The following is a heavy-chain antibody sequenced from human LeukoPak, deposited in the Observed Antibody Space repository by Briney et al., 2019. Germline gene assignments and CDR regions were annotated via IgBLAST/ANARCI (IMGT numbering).Heavy chain of an antibody. CDR1: GFTFSSSA. CDR2: ISNNGGYT. D-gene: IGHD2-15*01. V-gene: IGHV3-23*01. J-gene: IGHJ4*02. CDR3: AKQLGYCSDGSCYFPY. Sequence: GGSLRLSCAASGFTFSSSAMSWVRQAPGKGLEWVSAISNNGGYTYNADSVQGRFTISRDNSKSTLCLQMNSLRAEDTAVYYCAKQLGYCSDGSCYFPYWGQGTLVTVSS.